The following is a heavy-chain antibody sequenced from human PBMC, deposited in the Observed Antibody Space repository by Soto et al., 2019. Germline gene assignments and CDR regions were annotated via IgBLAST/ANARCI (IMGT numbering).Heavy chain of an antibody. CDR3: AIGLDREASHFYYGVDV. CDR1: GGTVSSFT. D-gene: IGHD3-3*02. CDR2: IIPFIGIT. Sequence: QVQLVQSGAEVKKPGSSVKVSCKSSGGTVSSFTINWVRQAPGQGLEWMGKIIPFIGITKSAQNFPGRVTITADKSTSRAYMELSRLLPADTAVYYCAIGLDREASHFYYGVDVWGQGTTVTVSS. J-gene: IGHJ6*02. V-gene: IGHV1-69*02.